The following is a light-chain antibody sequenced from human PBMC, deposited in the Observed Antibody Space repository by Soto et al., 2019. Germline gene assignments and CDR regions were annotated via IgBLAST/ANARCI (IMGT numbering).Light chain of an antibody. CDR3: FSFTTSGSPV. J-gene: IGLJ1*01. Sequence: QSVLTHPASRSGTPAQSRTSSCTGTSRDIRTYDYVSLFQQHPCNSPKLMISEVNNLPSGVSNRSSVSNSGNTAYLTISGLQVEDEAEYFCFSFTTSGSPVFGTGSMV. V-gene: IGLV2-14*01. CDR2: EVN. CDR1: SRDIRTYDY.